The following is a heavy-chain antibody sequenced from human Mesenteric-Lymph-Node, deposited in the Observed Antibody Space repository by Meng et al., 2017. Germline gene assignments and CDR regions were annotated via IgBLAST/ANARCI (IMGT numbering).Heavy chain of an antibody. D-gene: IGHD6-19*01. J-gene: IGHJ4*02. CDR2: NYYSGST. CDR1: GGSISTYY. CDR3: ARVGQWLPIDY. V-gene: IGHV4-59*12. Sequence: QVQLQASGPGLVKPSETLSLTCAVSGGSISTYYWSWIRQPPGKGLEWIGNNYYSGSTNYNPSLASRVTISVDKSKNQFSLNLSSVTAADTAVYYCARVGQWLPIDYWGQGTLVTASS.